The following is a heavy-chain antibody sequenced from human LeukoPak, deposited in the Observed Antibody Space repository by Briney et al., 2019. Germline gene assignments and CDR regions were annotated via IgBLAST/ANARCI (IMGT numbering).Heavy chain of an antibody. CDR2: INHSGST. CDR1: GGSFSGYY. J-gene: IGHJ4*02. V-gene: IGHV4-34*01. CDR3: ARGSPLLLWFGELFRKGGFDY. D-gene: IGHD3-10*01. Sequence: PSETLSLTCAVYGGSFSGYYWSWIRQPPGKGLVWIGEINHSGSTNYNPSLKSRVTISVDTSKNQFSLKLSSVTAADTAVYYCARGSPLLLWFGELFRKGGFDYWGQGTLVTVSS.